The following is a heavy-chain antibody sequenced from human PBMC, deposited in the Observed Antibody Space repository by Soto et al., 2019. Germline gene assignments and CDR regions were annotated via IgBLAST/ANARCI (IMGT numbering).Heavy chain of an antibody. CDR3: AKRPSTAAYDSSGYYH. CDR2: ISGSGGST. Sequence: PVGSLRLSCASSGFTFSSYAMSWVRHSPGKGLEWVSAISGSGGSTYYADSVKGRFTISRDNSKNTLYLQMNSLRAEDTAVYYCAKRPSTAAYDSSGYYHWGQGTLVTVSS. D-gene: IGHD3-22*01. V-gene: IGHV3-23*01. J-gene: IGHJ5*02. CDR1: GFTFSSYA.